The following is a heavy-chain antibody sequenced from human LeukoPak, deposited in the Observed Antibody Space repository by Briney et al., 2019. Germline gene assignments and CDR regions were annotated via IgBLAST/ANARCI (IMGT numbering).Heavy chain of an antibody. CDR1: GDSIFTNNVA. D-gene: IGHD6-6*01. CDR2: TYYRSKWSF. Sequence: SQTLSLTCAISGDSIFTNNVAWNWIRQSPSRGLEWLGRTYYRSKWSFDYAVSVKSRITINADTSKNQFSLQLSSVTPEDTAVYYCARGKYTSFVNWSQGTLVTVSS. V-gene: IGHV6-1*01. CDR3: ARGKYTSFVN. J-gene: IGHJ4*02.